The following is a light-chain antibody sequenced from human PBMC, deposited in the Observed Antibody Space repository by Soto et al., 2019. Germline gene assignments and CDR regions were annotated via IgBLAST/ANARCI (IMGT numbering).Light chain of an antibody. CDR2: GAS. Sequence: EIVMTQSPASLSVSPGERATLSCRASQIMGSNLAWYQQKPGQAPRLLIYGASTRATGIPARFSGSGSGTEFTLTITSLQSEDFAVYYCQQYHNWPRTFGQGTKVDIK. V-gene: IGKV3-15*01. CDR3: QQYHNWPRT. CDR1: QIMGSN. J-gene: IGKJ1*01.